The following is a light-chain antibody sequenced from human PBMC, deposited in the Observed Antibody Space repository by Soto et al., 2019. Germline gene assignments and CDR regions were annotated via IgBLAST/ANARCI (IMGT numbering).Light chain of an antibody. J-gene: IGKJ3*01. CDR2: GAS. V-gene: IGKV3-20*01. CDR1: QSVSSSY. Sequence: VVLTQSPVTLSLSPGERATLSCSASQSVSSSYLAWYQQKPGQAPRLLIYGASSRATGIPDRFSGSGSGTDFTLTISRLEPEDFAVYYCQQYGSAPHTFGPGTKVDIK. CDR3: QQYGSAPHT.